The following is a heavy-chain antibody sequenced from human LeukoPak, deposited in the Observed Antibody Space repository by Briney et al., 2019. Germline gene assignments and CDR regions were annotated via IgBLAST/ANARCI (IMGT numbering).Heavy chain of an antibody. CDR1: GFTFSSCA. J-gene: IGHJ4*02. D-gene: IGHD3-22*01. CDR2: ISGSGGSA. V-gene: IGHV3-23*01. Sequence: GGSLRLSCTASGFTFSSCAMSWVRQAPGKGLEWVSAISGSGGSAYYADSVKGRFTISRDNSKNTLYLQMNSLRAEDTAVYYCAKSDDSSGYYYGIVYWGQGTLVTVSS. CDR3: AKSDDSSGYYYGIVY.